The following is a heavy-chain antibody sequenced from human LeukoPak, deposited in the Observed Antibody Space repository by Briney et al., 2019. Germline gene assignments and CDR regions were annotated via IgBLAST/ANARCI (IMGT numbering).Heavy chain of an antibody. J-gene: IGHJ4*02. Sequence: GGSLRLSCSASGFTFSSYAMHWVRQAPGKGLEYVSSISSDGGSTYYADSVKGGFTISRDNSKNTLYLQMSSLRAEDTAVFYCVKRSYSGTYYYDYWGQGTLVTVSS. V-gene: IGHV3-64D*06. CDR1: GFTFSSYA. CDR2: ISSDGGST. D-gene: IGHD5-12*01. CDR3: VKRSYSGTYYYDY.